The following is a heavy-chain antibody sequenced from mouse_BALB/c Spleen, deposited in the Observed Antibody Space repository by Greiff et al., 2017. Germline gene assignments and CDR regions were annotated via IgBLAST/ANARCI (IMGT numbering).Heavy chain of an antibody. V-gene: IGHV5-6-5*01. Sequence: EVKLVESGGGLVKPGGSLKLSCAASGFTFSSYAMSWVRQTPEKRLEWVASISSGGSTYYPDSVKGQFTISRDNARNILYLQMSSLRSEDTAMYYSARGESGTGYWGQGTTVTVSS. CDR3: ARGESGTGY. CDR1: GFTFSSYA. J-gene: IGHJ2*01. CDR2: ISSGGST. D-gene: IGHD4-1*01.